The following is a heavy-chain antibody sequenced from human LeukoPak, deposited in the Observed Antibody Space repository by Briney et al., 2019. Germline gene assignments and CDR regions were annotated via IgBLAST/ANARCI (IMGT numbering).Heavy chain of an antibody. CDR2: ISAYNSKT. V-gene: IGHV1-18*01. D-gene: IGHD3-22*01. CDR1: GYTFTSYG. CDR3: ARFGDYYDSSGYYVHPDY. J-gene: IGHJ4*02. Sequence: GASVKVSCKASGYTFTSYGISWVRQAPGQGLEWMGWISAYNSKTNYAQKLQGRVTMTTDTSTSTAYMELRSLRSDDTAVYYCARFGDYYDSSGYYVHPDYWGQGTLVTVSS.